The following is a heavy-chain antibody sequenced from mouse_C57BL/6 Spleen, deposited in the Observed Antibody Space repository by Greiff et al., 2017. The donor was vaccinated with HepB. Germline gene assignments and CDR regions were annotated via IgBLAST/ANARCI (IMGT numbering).Heavy chain of an antibody. D-gene: IGHD2-4*01. J-gene: IGHJ4*01. CDR1: GYTFTDYE. V-gene: IGHV1-15*01. CDR3: TTYYDHYYAMDY. Sequence: QVQLKQSGAELVRPGASVTLSCKASGYTFTDYEMHWVKQTPVHGLEWIGAIDPETGGTAYNQKFKGKAILTADKSSSTAYMELRSLTSEDSAVYYCTTYYDHYYAMDYWGQGTSVTVSS. CDR2: IDPETGGT.